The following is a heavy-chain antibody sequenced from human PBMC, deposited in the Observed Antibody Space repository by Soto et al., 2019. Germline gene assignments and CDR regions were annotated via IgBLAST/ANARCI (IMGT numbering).Heavy chain of an antibody. Sequence: GASVKVSCKAPGFHFSSYYMSWLRQAPGKGLERVANIKEDGSERYYVDSVKGRFTISRDNAKNSLSLQMDSLRAEDTAVYYCARDGYSAGFDFWGQATMVTVSS. CDR1: GFHFSSYY. V-gene: IGHV3-7*01. D-gene: IGHD5-18*01. CDR2: IKEDGSER. CDR3: ARDGYSAGFDF. J-gene: IGHJ3*01.